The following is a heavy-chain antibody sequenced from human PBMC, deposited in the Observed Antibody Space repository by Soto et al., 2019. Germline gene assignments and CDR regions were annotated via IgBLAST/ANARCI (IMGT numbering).Heavy chain of an antibody. D-gene: IGHD1-20*01. J-gene: IGHJ5*02. Sequence: ASVKVSCKASGYTFTGYYMHWVRQAPGQGLEWMGWTNPNSGGTNYAQKFQGWVTMTRDTSISTAYMELSRLRSDDTAVYYCAREGVAITGTEGENWFGPWGQGTLVTVSS. CDR2: TNPNSGGT. CDR1: GYTFTGYY. CDR3: AREGVAITGTEGENWFGP. V-gene: IGHV1-2*04.